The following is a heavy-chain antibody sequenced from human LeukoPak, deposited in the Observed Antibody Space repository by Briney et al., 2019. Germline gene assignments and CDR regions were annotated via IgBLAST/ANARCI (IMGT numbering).Heavy chain of an antibody. D-gene: IGHD6-13*01. Sequence: PGGSLRLSCAASGFSFSTYWKSWVRQTPEKGLEFVANINQDASVRNYMDSLKGRRTISRDNAKKSVYLEINSLRADDTAVYYCARDPGSSSFDLWGQGALVTVSS. CDR1: GFSFSTYW. CDR3: ARDPGSSSFDL. CDR2: INQDASVR. J-gene: IGHJ4*02. V-gene: IGHV3-7*01.